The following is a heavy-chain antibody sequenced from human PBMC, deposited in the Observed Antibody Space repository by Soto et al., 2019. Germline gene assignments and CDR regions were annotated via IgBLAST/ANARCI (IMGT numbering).Heavy chain of an antibody. CDR3: ARDRGAMVFDY. CDR2: IYHSGST. D-gene: IGHD5-18*01. V-gene: IGHV4-30-2*01. CDR1: GGSISSGGYS. Sequence: SETLSLTCAVSGGSISSGGYSWGWIRQPPGKGLEWIGYIYHSGSTYYNPSLKSRVTISVDRSKNQFSLKLSPVTAADTAVYYCARDRGAMVFDYWGQGTLVTVSS. J-gene: IGHJ4*02.